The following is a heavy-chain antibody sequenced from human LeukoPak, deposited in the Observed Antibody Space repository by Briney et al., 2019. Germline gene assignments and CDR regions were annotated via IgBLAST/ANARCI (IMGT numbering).Heavy chain of an antibody. J-gene: IGHJ4*02. D-gene: IGHD2-21*02. CDR3: ARTALTAFYYFDS. Sequence: RGSLRLSCAASRFTFSKAWMSWVRQAPRKGLEWVSYISSSSSIIYHADSVKGRFTTSRDNAKNSLYLQMNSLRDEDTAVYYCARTALTAFYYFDSWGQGTMVTVSS. V-gene: IGHV3-48*02. CDR2: ISSSSSII. CDR1: RFTFSKAW.